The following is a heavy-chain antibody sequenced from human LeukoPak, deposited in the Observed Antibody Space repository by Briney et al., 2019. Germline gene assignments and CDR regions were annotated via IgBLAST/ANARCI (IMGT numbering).Heavy chain of an antibody. CDR1: GFTFSSYA. V-gene: IGHV3-23*01. CDR3: AKDRYSSSWYGWYGMDV. CDR2: ISGSGGST. Sequence: PGGSLRLSCAASGFTFSSYAMSWVRQAPGKGLEWVSAISGSGGSTYYADSVKGRFTISRDNSKNTLYLRMNSLRAEDTAVYYCAKDRYSSSWYGWYGMDVWGQGTTVTVSS. J-gene: IGHJ6*02. D-gene: IGHD6-13*01.